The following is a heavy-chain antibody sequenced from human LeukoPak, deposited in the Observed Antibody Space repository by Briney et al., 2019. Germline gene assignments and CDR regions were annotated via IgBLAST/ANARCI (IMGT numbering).Heavy chain of an antibody. CDR3: ASSTREQWLVGEYY. J-gene: IGHJ4*02. CDR2: IKQDGSEK. Sequence: PGGSLRLSCAASGFTFSSYWMSWVRQAPGKGLEWVANIKQDGSEKYYVDSVKGRFTISRDNAKNSLYLQMNSLRAEDTAVYYCASSTREQWLVGEYYWGQGTLVTVSS. CDR1: GFTFSSYW. D-gene: IGHD6-19*01. V-gene: IGHV3-7*01.